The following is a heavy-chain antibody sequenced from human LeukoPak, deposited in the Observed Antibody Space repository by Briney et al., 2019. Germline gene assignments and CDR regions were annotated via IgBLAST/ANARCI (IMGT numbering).Heavy chain of an antibody. V-gene: IGHV3-74*01. Sequence: QAGGSLRLSCAASGFTFSSYWMNWVRQAPGKGLVWVALIYGDGSFTRYADSVKGRFTISRDNAKNTVYLQMNSLRVEDTAVYYCARVYETNGYFNWGQGSLVTVSS. J-gene: IGHJ4*02. CDR2: IYGDGSFT. D-gene: IGHD3-22*01. CDR3: ARVYETNGYFN. CDR1: GFTFSSYW.